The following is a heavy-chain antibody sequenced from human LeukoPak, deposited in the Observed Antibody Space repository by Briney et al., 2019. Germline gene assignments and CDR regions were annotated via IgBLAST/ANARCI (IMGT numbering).Heavy chain of an antibody. CDR1: GYTFTTYG. J-gene: IGHJ3*02. CDR3: ARPSGSYPARHLNDAFDI. V-gene: IGHV1-69*13. CDR2: IIPIFGTA. Sequence: SVKVSCKTSGYTFTTYGISWVRPAPGQGLDWVGGIIPIFGTANYAQKFQGRVTITADESTSTAYMELSSLRSEDTAVYYCARPSGSYPARHLNDAFDIWGQGTMVTVSS. D-gene: IGHD1-26*01.